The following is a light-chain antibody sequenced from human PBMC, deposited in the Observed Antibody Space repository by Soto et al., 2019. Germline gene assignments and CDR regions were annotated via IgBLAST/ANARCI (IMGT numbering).Light chain of an antibody. CDR2: AAS. Sequence: DIQMTQSPSSLSASVRDRVTITCRASQGISNYLAWYQQKPGKVPKLLIYAASTLQSGVPSRFSGSGSGTDFTLTISSLQHEDVATYYCQKYNSAPYTFGQWTKLEIK. CDR3: QKYNSAPYT. J-gene: IGKJ2*01. V-gene: IGKV1-27*01. CDR1: QGISNY.